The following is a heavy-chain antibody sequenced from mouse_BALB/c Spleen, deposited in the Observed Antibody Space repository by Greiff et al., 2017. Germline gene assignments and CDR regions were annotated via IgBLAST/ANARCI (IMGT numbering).Heavy chain of an antibody. Sequence: GQLQQSAAELARPGASVKMSCKASGYTFTSYTMHWVKQRPGQGLEWIGYINPSSGYTEYNQKFKDKTTLTADKSSSTAYMQLSSLTSEDSAVYYCARSHIYDGYYGGAWFAYWGQGTLVTVSA. CDR3: ARSHIYDGYYGGAWFAY. CDR1: GYTFTSYT. J-gene: IGHJ3*01. CDR2: INPSSGYT. V-gene: IGHV1-4*02. D-gene: IGHD2-3*01.